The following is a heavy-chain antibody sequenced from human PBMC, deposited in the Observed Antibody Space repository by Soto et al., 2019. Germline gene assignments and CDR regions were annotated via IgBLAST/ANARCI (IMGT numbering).Heavy chain of an antibody. D-gene: IGHD5-18*01. CDR3: ARGDTVITPFDY. V-gene: IGHV4-30-2*01. CDR2: IYHSGST. CDR1: GDSISSGGYS. Sequence: SETLSLTCAVSGDSISSGGYSWSWIRQPPGKGLECIGFIYHSGSTYYNPTLKSRVTISVDRSKNQFSLKLTSVTAADTAIYYCARGDTVITPFDYWGQGTLVTVSS. J-gene: IGHJ4*02.